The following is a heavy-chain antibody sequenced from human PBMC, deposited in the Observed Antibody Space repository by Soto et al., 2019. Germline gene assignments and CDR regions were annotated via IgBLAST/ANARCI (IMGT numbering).Heavy chain of an antibody. J-gene: IGHJ4*02. CDR2: ISGYNGNT. CDR1: GYTFTNYG. Sequence: ASVKVSCKASGYTFTNYGVAWVRQAPGHGLEWMGWISGYNGNTNYAQKFQGRVTMTRDTSASTAYMELSSLRSEDTAVYYCARGGYFDSSNYLAYWGLGTLVTVSS. V-gene: IGHV1-18*01. D-gene: IGHD3-22*01. CDR3: ARGGYFDSSNYLAY.